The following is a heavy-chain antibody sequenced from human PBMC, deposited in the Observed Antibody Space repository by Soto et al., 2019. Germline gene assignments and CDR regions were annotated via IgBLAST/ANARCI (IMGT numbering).Heavy chain of an antibody. J-gene: IGHJ5*02. CDR2: IYTSGST. CDR1: GGSISSYY. CDR3: ARARYDSSGSVWFDP. Sequence: PSETLSLTCTVSGGSISSYYWSWIRQPAGKGLEWIGRIYTSGSTNYNPSLKSRVTISVDTSKNQFSLKLSSVTAADTAVYYCARARYDSSGSVWFDPWGQGTLVTVSS. D-gene: IGHD3-22*01. V-gene: IGHV4-4*07.